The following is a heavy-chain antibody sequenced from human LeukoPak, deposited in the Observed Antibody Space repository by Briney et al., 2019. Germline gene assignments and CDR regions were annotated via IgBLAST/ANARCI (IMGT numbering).Heavy chain of an antibody. J-gene: IGHJ3*02. CDR3: ARDYYDSSGYYFLGENAFDI. CDR1: GYTFTSYY. D-gene: IGHD3-22*01. V-gene: IGHV1-2*06. CDR2: IDPNSGGT. Sequence: GASVEVSCKASGYTFTSYYMHWVRQAPGQGLEWMGRIDPNSGGTNYAQKFQGRVTMTRDTSISTAYMELSRLRSDDTAVYYCARDYYDSSGYYFLGENAFDIWGQGTMVTVSS.